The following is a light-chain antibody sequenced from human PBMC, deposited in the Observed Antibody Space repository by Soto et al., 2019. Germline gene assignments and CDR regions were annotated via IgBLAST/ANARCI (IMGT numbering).Light chain of an antibody. Sequence: DIILPQSPETLSLSPVETATLSCRASQTVSSNYLAWCQQRPGQAPRLLIYGASSRATGIPDRFSGSGSGTDFTLTISRLEPEDFAVYYCQQYGSSLLTFGGGTKVDI. CDR1: QTVSSNY. CDR2: GAS. J-gene: IGKJ4*01. V-gene: IGKV3-20*01. CDR3: QQYGSSLLT.